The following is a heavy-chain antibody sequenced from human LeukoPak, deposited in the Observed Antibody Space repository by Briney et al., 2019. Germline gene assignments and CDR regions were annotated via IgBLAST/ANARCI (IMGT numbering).Heavy chain of an antibody. V-gene: IGHV3-66*01. Sequence: PGGSLRLSCAASGFTVSSNHNHMSWVRQAPGKGLEWVSVIYSGGTIFYADSVKGRFTISRDNSKNTVYLEMNSLRAEDTAVYYCARDGDNHYYDYWGQGTLVTVST. J-gene: IGHJ4*02. D-gene: IGHD7-27*01. CDR3: ARDGDNHYYDY. CDR2: IYSGGTI. CDR1: GFTVSSNH.